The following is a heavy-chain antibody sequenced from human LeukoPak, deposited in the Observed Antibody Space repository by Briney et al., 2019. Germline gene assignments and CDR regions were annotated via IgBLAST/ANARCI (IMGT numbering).Heavy chain of an antibody. CDR3: ASSGSSWLRGYYFDY. CDR2: TNHSGST. D-gene: IGHD6-13*01. V-gene: IGHV4-34*01. J-gene: IGHJ4*02. Sequence: PSETLSLTCAVYGGSFSGYYWSWIRQPPGKGLEWIGETNHSGSTNYNPSLKSRVTISVDTSKNQFSLKLSSVTAADTAVYYCASSGSSWLRGYYFDYWGQGTLVTVSS. CDR1: GGSFSGYY.